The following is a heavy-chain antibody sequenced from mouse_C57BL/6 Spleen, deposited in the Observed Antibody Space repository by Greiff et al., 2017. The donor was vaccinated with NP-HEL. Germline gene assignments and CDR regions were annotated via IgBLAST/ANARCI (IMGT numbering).Heavy chain of an antibody. D-gene: IGHD1-1*01. J-gene: IGHJ4*01. CDR2: INPNYGTT. CDR3: ARGGHGSSYDYYAMDY. CDR1: GYSFTDYN. Sequence: EVQLQQSGPELVKPGASVKISCKASGYSFTDYNINWVKQSNGKSLEWIGVINPNYGTTSYNQKFKGKATLTVDQSSSTAYMQLNSLTSEDSAVYDCARGGHGSSYDYYAMDYWGQGTSVTVSS. V-gene: IGHV1-39*01.